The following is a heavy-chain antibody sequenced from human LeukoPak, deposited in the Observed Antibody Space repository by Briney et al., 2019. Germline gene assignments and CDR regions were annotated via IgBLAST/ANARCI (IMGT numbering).Heavy chain of an antibody. Sequence: SETLSLTCAVYGGSFSGYYWSWLRQPPGKGLEWIGEINHSGSTNYNPSLKSRVTISVDTSKNQFSLKLSSVTAADTAVYYCARQSRDGSGSYYPYYYYYYMDVWGKGTTVTVSS. CDR1: GGSFSGYY. CDR3: ARQSRDGSGSYYPYYYYYYMDV. J-gene: IGHJ6*03. D-gene: IGHD3-10*01. V-gene: IGHV4-34*01. CDR2: INHSGST.